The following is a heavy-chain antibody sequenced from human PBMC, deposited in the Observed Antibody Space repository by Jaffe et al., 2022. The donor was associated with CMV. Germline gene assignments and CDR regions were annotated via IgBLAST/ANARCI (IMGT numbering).Heavy chain of an antibody. Sequence: QVQLVQSGAEVKKPGSSVKVSCKASGGTFSSYAISWVRQAPGQGLEWMGRIIPILGIANYAQKFQGRVTITADKSTSTAYMELSSLRSEDTAVYYCARDRGGYCSGGSCYWDYWGQGTLVTVSS. D-gene: IGHD2-15*01. CDR1: GGTFSSYA. CDR3: ARDRGGYCSGGSCYWDY. V-gene: IGHV1-69*09. CDR2: IIPILGIA. J-gene: IGHJ4*02.